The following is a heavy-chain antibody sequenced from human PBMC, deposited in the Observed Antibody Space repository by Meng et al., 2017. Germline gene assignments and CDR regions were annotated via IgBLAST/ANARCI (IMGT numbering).Heavy chain of an antibody. CDR2: AYYRSKWYH. D-gene: IGHD1-26*01. Sequence: QIQLQQSGPGPVKPSPTLSLICAISGDSGSSNSAAWNWIRQSPSRGLEWLGRAYYRSKWYHDYAESVKSRISIDPDTSKNQFSLQLRSVTPEDSAVYYCARGSYSFDSWGQRTLVTVSS. J-gene: IGHJ4*02. CDR1: GDSGSSNSAA. CDR3: ARGSYSFDS. V-gene: IGHV6-1*01.